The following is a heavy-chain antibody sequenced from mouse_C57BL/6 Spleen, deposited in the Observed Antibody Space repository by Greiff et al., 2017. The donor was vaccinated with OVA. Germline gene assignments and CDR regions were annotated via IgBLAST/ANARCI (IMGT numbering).Heavy chain of an antibody. CDR3: ARSSGYYYGSSSHWYFDV. D-gene: IGHD1-1*01. CDR1: GYTFTSYW. V-gene: IGHV1-72*01. J-gene: IGHJ1*03. Sequence: QVQLQQPGAELVKPGASVKLSCKASGYTFTSYWMHWVKQRPGRGLEWIGRIDPNSGGTKYNEKFKSKATLTVDKPSSTAYMQLGSLTSEASAVYECARSSGYYYGSSSHWYFDVWGTGTTVTVSS. CDR2: IDPNSGGT.